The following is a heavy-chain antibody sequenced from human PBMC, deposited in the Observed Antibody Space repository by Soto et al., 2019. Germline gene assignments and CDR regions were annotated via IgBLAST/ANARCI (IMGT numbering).Heavy chain of an antibody. CDR3: ARPQRGDDDRNAFDR. J-gene: IGHJ3*01. CDR2: ITVYSGAT. D-gene: IGHD2-21*02. V-gene: IGHV1-18*04. CDR1: GYTFTNYG. Sequence: QVPLVQSGAEVKKPGASVQISCKASGYTFTNYGLSWVRQAPGQGLVWMGWITVYSGATDHVQKFRGRVSRTTDTSTNTAYMELASLRSDDTAVYHCARPQRGDDDRNAFDRWGPGTMVTVSS.